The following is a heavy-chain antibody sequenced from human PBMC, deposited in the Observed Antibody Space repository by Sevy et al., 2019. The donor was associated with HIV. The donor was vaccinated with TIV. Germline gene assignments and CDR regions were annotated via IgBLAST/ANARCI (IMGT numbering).Heavy chain of an antibody. CDR1: GFTFSSYE. Sequence: GGSLRLSCAASGFTFSSYEMNWVRQAPGKGLEWVSYISNSGTTISYSDSVRGRFTISGDNARNSLYLQMNSLRAEDTAVYYCARDLPPSATTMAHFDYWGQGTLVTVSS. CDR2: ISNSGTTI. V-gene: IGHV3-48*03. CDR3: ARDLPPSATTMAHFDY. D-gene: IGHD4-17*01. J-gene: IGHJ4*02.